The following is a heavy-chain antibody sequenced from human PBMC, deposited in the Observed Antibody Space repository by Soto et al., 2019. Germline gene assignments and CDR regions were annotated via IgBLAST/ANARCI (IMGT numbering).Heavy chain of an antibody. D-gene: IGHD6-13*01. V-gene: IGHV4-34*01. CDR2: INHSGST. CDR1: GGSFSGYY. Sequence: SETLSLTCAVSGGSFSGYYWSWIRQPPGKGLEWIGEINHSGSTNYNPSLKSRVTISVDTSKNQFSLKLSSVTAADTAAYYCARGGRWQLVRLYYYGMDVWGQGTTVTVSS. CDR3: ARGGRWQLVRLYYYGMDV. J-gene: IGHJ6*02.